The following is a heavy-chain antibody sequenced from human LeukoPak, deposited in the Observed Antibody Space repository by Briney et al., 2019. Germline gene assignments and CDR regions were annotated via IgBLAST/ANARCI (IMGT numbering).Heavy chain of an antibody. CDR3: ARYNYDFWNGYSKWFDP. V-gene: IGHV4-59*01. D-gene: IGHD3-3*01. CDR2: IYYSGST. Sequence: SETLSLTCTVSGGSISSSYWSWIRQPPGKGLEWIGYIYYSGSTNYNPSLKSRVTISVDTSKNQFSLKLSSVTAADTAVYYCARYNYDFWNGYSKWFDPWGQGTLVTVSS. J-gene: IGHJ5*02. CDR1: GGSISSSY.